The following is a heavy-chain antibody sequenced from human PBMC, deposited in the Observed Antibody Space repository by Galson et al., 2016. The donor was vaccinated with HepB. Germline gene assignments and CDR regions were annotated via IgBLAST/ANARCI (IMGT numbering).Heavy chain of an antibody. Sequence: SLRLSCAASGFTFSSYGMHWVRQAPGKGLEWVAVISYDGSDKYYADSVKGRFTISRDNSKNTLYLQMNSLRPEDTAVYYCAKDRRCYDSSGYFWEGYYYDGMDVWGQGTTVTVSS. V-gene: IGHV3-30*18. J-gene: IGHJ6*02. CDR1: GFTFSSYG. CDR2: ISYDGSDK. D-gene: IGHD3-22*01. CDR3: AKDRRCYDSSGYFWEGYYYDGMDV.